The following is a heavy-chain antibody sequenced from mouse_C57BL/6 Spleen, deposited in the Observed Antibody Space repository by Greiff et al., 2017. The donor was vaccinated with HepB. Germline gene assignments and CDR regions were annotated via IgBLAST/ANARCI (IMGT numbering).Heavy chain of an antibody. V-gene: IGHV1-80*01. CDR1: GYAFSSYW. CDR3: ARSLYDYDAAY. Sequence: VQLVESGAELVKPGASVKISCKASGYAFSSYWMNWVKQRPGKGLEWIGQIYPGDGDTNYNGKFKGKATLTADKSSSTAYMQLSSLTSEDSAVYFCARSLYDYDAAYWGQGTLVTVSA. J-gene: IGHJ3*01. CDR2: IYPGDGDT. D-gene: IGHD2-4*01.